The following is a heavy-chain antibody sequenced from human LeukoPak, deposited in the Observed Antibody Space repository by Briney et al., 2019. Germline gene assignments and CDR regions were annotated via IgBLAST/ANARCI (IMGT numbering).Heavy chain of an antibody. J-gene: IGHJ5*02. Sequence: GGSLRLSCAASGFTFSSYSMNWVRQVPGKGLEWVSSISSSSSYIYYADSVKGRFTISRDNAKNSLYLQMNSLRAEDTAVYYCAATGGSGSYSFDPWGQGTLVTVSS. CDR1: GFTFSSYS. CDR3: AATGGSGSYSFDP. V-gene: IGHV3-21*01. CDR2: ISSSSSYI. D-gene: IGHD3-10*01.